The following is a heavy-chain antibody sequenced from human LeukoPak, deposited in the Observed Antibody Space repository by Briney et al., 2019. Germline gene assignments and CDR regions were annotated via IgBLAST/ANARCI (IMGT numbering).Heavy chain of an antibody. CDR1: GFTFSSYW. Sequence: PGGSLRLSCAASGFTFSSYWMPWVRQAPGKGLVWVSRISSDGSSISYADSVKGRFTISRDNAKNTLYLQMNSLRAEDTAVYYCARDSYYYGSGSSHCLDYWGQGTLVTVSS. CDR2: ISSDGSSI. D-gene: IGHD3-10*01. CDR3: ARDSYYYGSGSSHCLDY. V-gene: IGHV3-74*01. J-gene: IGHJ4*02.